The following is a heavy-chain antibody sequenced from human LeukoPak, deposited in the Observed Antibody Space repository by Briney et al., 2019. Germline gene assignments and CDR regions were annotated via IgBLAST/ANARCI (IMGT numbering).Heavy chain of an antibody. CDR2: IKLSGGST. D-gene: IGHD3-10*01. Sequence: ASVKVSCKASGYTWTSYYMHWVRHAPGPGLGWMGIIKLSGGSTSYAQKFQVGVTMTRYTSTSTVYMELSSLRSEVTAVYYCARDYHGSGSLATFDYWGQGTLVTVSS. CDR3: ARDYHGSGSLATFDY. J-gene: IGHJ4*02. V-gene: IGHV1-46*01. CDR1: GYTWTSYY.